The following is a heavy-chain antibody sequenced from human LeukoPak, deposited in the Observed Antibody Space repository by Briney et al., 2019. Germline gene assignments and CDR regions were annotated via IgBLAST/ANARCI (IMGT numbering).Heavy chain of an antibody. J-gene: IGHJ4*02. CDR1: GGSISSYY. V-gene: IGHV4-59*01. CDR3: ARDCSSTSCYGQLPSYYFDY. CDR2: IYYSGST. D-gene: IGHD2-2*01. Sequence: SETLSLTCTVSGGSISSYYWSWIRQPPGKGLEWIGYIYYSGSTNYNPSLKSRVTISVDTSKNQFSLKLSSVTAEDTAVYYCARDCSSTSCYGQLPSYYFDYWGQGTLVTVSS.